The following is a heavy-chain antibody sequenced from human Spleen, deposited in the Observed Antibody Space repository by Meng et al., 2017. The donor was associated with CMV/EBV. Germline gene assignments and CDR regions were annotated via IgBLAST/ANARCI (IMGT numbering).Heavy chain of an antibody. CDR1: GGSVSSGSYY. Sequence: SETLSLTCTVSGGSVSSGSYYWSWIRQPPGKGLEWIGYIYYSGSTNYNPSLKSRVTISVDTSKNQFSLKLSSVTVADTAVYYCARGGAYTSSWFDSWGQGTLVTVSS. CDR2: IYYSGST. CDR3: ARGGAYTSSWFDS. V-gene: IGHV4-61*01. J-gene: IGHJ5*01. D-gene: IGHD6-13*01.